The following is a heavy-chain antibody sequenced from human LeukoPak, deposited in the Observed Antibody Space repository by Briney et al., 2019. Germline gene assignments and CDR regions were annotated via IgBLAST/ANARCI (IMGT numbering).Heavy chain of an antibody. V-gene: IGHV3-23*01. CDR3: AKRGVVIRVILVGFHKEASYFES. CDR2: ISGSGGGT. J-gene: IGHJ4*02. D-gene: IGHD3-22*01. Sequence: GGSLRLTCAVSGITLSNYGMSWVRQAPGKGLEWVAGISGSGGGTKYADSVKGRFTISRDNSKNTLFLQMTSLRPDDTAVYFCAKRGVVIRVILVGFHKEASYFESWGRGALVTVSS. CDR1: GITLSNYG.